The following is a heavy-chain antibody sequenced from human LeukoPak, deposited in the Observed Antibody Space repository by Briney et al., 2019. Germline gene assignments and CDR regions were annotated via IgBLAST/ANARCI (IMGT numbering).Heavy chain of an antibody. D-gene: IGHD2-2*01. Sequence: GGSLRLSCAASGFTFSSYSMNWVRQAPGKGLEWVSSISSSSSYIYYADSVKGRFTISRDNAKNSLYLQMNSLRAEDTAVYYCARRLQKRSSTSRLRTGFDPWGQGTLVTVSS. CDR3: ARRLQKRSSTSRLRTGFDP. CDR1: GFTFSSYS. CDR2: ISSSSSYI. V-gene: IGHV3-21*01. J-gene: IGHJ5*02.